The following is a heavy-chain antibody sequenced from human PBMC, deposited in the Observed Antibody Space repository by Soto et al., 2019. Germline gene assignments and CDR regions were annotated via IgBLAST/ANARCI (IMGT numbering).Heavy chain of an antibody. CDR1: GFTFSSYA. D-gene: IGHD2-15*01. CDR3: AREWPGNSSGGSCYSGY. CDR2: ISYDGSNK. Sequence: GGSLRLSCAASGFTFSSYAMHWVRQAPGKGLEWVAVISYDGSNKYYADSVKGRFTISRDNSKNTLYLQMNSLRAEDTAVYYCAREWPGNSSGGSCYSGYWGQGTLVTVSS. J-gene: IGHJ4*02. V-gene: IGHV3-30-3*01.